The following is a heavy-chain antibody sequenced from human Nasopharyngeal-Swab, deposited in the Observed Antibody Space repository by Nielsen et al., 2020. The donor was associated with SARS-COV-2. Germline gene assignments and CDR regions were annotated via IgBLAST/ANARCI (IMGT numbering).Heavy chain of an antibody. D-gene: IGHD2-15*01. Sequence: ASVKVSCKASGYTFTSYGTSWVRQAPGQGLQWMGWISAYNGNTNYAQKLQGRVTMTTDTSTSTAYMELRSLRSDDTAVYYCAREDAPGYCSGGSCYNDYWGQGTLVTVSS. CDR3: AREDAPGYCSGGSCYNDY. CDR2: ISAYNGNT. V-gene: IGHV1-18*01. CDR1: GYTFTSYG. J-gene: IGHJ4*02.